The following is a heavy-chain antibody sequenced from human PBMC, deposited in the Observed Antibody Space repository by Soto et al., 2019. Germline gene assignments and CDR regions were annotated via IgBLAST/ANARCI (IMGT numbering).Heavy chain of an antibody. D-gene: IGHD4-17*01. Sequence: EVQLVESGGGLVKPGGSLRLSCAASGFTFSTYSMNWVRQAPGKGLEWVSSISSSNSYIYYGDSVKGRFTISRDNAKNSLYLQMNSLRAEDTAVYYCARAQGSDYPGDGAFDIWGQGTMVTVSS. CDR3: ARAQGSDYPGDGAFDI. CDR2: ISSSNSYI. CDR1: GFTFSTYS. J-gene: IGHJ3*02. V-gene: IGHV3-21*01.